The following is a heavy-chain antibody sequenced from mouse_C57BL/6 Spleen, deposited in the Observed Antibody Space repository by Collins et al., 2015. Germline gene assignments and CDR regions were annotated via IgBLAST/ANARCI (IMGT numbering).Heavy chain of an antibody. J-gene: IGHJ2*01. V-gene: IGHV3-1*01. Sequence: DVQLQESGPGMVKPSQSLPLTCTVTGYSITSGYDWHWIRHFPGNKLEWMGYISYSGSTNYNPSLKSRISITHDTSKNHFFLKLNSVTTEDTATYYCARGDGNFDYWGQGTTLTVSS. D-gene: IGHD2-1*01. CDR3: ARGDGNFDY. CDR1: GYSITSGYD. CDR2: ISYSGST.